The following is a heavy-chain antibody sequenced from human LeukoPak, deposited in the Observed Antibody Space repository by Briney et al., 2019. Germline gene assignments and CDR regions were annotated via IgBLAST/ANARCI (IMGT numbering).Heavy chain of an antibody. V-gene: IGHV1-18*01. J-gene: IGHJ4*02. Sequence: ASVKVSCKASGYTFTSYGISWVRQAPGQGLEWMGWISAYNGNTNYAQKLQGRVTMTTDTSTSTAYMELRSLRSDDTAVYYCARGDYIYGDHPNYFDYWGQGPLVTVSS. CDR1: GYTFTSYG. CDR2: ISAYNGNT. D-gene: IGHD4-17*01. CDR3: ARGDYIYGDHPNYFDY.